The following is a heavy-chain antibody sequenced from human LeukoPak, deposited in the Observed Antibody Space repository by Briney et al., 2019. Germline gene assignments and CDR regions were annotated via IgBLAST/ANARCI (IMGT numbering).Heavy chain of an antibody. Sequence: SETLSLTCAVSGYSTSSGYYWGWIRQPPGKGLEWIGSIYHSGSTYYNPSLKSRVTISVDTSKNQFSLKLSSVTAADTAVYYCARVHCSSTSCSREDYYYYMDVWGKGTTVTVSS. CDR3: ARVHCSSTSCSREDYYYYMDV. CDR1: GYSTSSGYY. CDR2: IYHSGST. V-gene: IGHV4-38-2*01. J-gene: IGHJ6*03. D-gene: IGHD2-2*01.